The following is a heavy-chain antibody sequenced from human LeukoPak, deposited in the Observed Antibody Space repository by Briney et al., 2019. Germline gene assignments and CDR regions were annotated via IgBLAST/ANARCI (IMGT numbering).Heavy chain of an antibody. Sequence: ASVKVSCKASGGTFNSYAISWVRQAPGQGLEWMGGIIPIFGTANYAQKFQGRVTITADKSTSTAYMELSSLRSEDTAVYYCARTGDGSDYFDYWGQGTLVTVSS. CDR2: IIPIFGTA. CDR3: ARTGDGSDYFDY. CDR1: GGTFNSYA. J-gene: IGHJ4*02. V-gene: IGHV1-69*06. D-gene: IGHD5-24*01.